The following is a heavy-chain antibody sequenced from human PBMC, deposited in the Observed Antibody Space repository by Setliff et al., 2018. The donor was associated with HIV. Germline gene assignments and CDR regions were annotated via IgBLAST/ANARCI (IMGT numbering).Heavy chain of an antibody. CDR2: IFGGGNT. J-gene: IGHJ5*02. V-gene: IGHV3-53*01. D-gene: IGHD3-3*01. CDR3: ARGLERTNVLFGVVSIWFGP. Sequence: PGGSLRLSCAASRFSFSTSWMTWVRQAPGKGLEWVSVIFGGGNTYYADSVKGRFTISRDNSKKSLFLQMNSLRAEDTAIYYCARGLERTNVLFGVVSIWFGPWGQGTLVTVSS. CDR1: RFSFSTSW.